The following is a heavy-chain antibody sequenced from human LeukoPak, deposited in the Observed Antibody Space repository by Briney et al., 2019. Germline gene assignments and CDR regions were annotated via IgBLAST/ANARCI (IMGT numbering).Heavy chain of an antibody. D-gene: IGHD1-26*01. CDR2: ISAYNGNT. J-gene: IGHJ4*02. CDR3: ARVWIVGATQAFDY. CDR1: VYTFTSYG. V-gene: IGHV1-18*01. Sequence: ASVKVSCKASVYTFTSYGISWVRQAPGQGLEWMGWISAYNGNTNYAQKLQGRVTMTTDTSTSTAYMELRSLRSDDTAVYYCARVWIVGATQAFDYWGQGTLVTVSS.